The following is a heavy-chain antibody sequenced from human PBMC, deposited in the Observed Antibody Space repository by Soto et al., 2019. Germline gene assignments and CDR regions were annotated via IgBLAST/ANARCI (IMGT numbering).Heavy chain of an antibody. CDR2: ISSSSSYT. CDR1: GFTFSDYY. V-gene: IGHV3-11*06. CDR3: ARARGATTLHYFDY. J-gene: IGHJ4*02. Sequence: KPVGSLRLSCAASGFTFSDYYMSWIRQAPGKGLEWVSYISSSSSYTDYADSVKGRFTISRDNAKNSLYLQMNSLRAEDTAVYYCARARGATTLHYFDYWGQGTLVTVSS. D-gene: IGHD1-26*01.